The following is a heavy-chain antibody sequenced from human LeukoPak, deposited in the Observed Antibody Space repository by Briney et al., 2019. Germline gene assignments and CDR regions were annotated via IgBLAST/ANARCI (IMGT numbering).Heavy chain of an antibody. CDR1: GFTFSSYS. Sequence: GGSLRLSCAASGFTFSSYSMNWVRQAPGKGLEWVSSISSSSSYIYYADSVKGRFTTSRDNAKNSLYLQMNSLRAEDTAVYYCARAPPAGDFDWLDYYYMDVWGKGTTVTVSS. CDR3: ARAPPAGDFDWLDYYYMDV. J-gene: IGHJ6*03. D-gene: IGHD3-9*01. V-gene: IGHV3-21*01. CDR2: ISSSSSYI.